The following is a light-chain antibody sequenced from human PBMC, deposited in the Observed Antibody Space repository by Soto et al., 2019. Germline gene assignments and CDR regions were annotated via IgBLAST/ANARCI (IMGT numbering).Light chain of an antibody. V-gene: IGLV2-14*02. CDR1: SSDVGSYNL. CDR3: IAYTGSSTSYV. Sequence: QSALTQPASVSGSPGQSITISCTGTSSDVGSYNLVSWYQQHPGKAPKLMIYEVSSRPSGVSSRFSGSKSGNTASLTISGLQAEDEADYYCIAYTGSSTSYVFGSGTKLTVL. CDR2: EVS. J-gene: IGLJ1*01.